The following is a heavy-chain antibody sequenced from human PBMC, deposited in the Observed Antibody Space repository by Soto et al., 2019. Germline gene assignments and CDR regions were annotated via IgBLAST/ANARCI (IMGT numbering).Heavy chain of an antibody. D-gene: IGHD4-17*01. CDR1: GFAFSGSA. Sequence: GGSLRLSCAGSGFAFSGSAMHWVRQASGKGLEWVGRIRSKANSYATAYAASVKGRFTISRDDSKNTAYLQMNSLKTEDTAVYYCTRPNHDYANWFDPWGQGTLVTVSS. CDR2: IRSKANSYAT. J-gene: IGHJ5*02. CDR3: TRPNHDYANWFDP. V-gene: IGHV3-73*01.